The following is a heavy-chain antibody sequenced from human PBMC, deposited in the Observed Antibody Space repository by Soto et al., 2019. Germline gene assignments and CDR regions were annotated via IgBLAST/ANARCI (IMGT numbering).Heavy chain of an antibody. V-gene: IGHV3-23*01. CDR1: GFTFNIYA. Sequence: EVQLLESGGDLIQPGGSLRLSCAASGFTFNIYAMTWVRQAPGKGLEWVSAISRYGDITYYADSVEGRFSISRDNSKNALYLLMISLRGEDTAVYYCAKDRYLDHDSRGYLFDNWGQGTLVTVSS. CDR2: ISRYGDIT. D-gene: IGHD3-22*01. J-gene: IGHJ4*02. CDR3: AKDRYLDHDSRGYLFDN.